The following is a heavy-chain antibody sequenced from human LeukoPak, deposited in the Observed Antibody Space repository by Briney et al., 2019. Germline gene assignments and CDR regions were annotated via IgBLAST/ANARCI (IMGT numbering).Heavy chain of an antibody. V-gene: IGHV3-48*03. J-gene: IGHJ4*02. Sequence: GGSLRLSCAASGFTFSSYEMNWVRQAPGKGLDWISFISTSGDVINYADPVKGRFTTSRDNARDSLYLQMDSLRIEDTAVYYCMRDAPGVNTGDHWGQGTLVTVSS. CDR2: ISTSGDVI. D-gene: IGHD3-22*01. CDR1: GFTFSSYE. CDR3: MRDAPGVNTGDH.